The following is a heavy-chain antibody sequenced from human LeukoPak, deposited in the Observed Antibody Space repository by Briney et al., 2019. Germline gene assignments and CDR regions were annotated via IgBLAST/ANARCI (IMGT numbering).Heavy chain of an antibody. CDR1: GGSISSGGYY. CDR2: IYYSGST. CDR3: ARDRRSAYGGYSCYFDY. D-gene: IGHD5-12*01. Sequence: SETLSLTCTVSGGSISSGGYYWSWIRQHPGKGLEWIGYIYYSGSTYYNPSLKSRVTISVDTSKNQFSLKLSSVTAADTAVYYCARDRRSAYGGYSCYFDYWGQGTLVTVSP. J-gene: IGHJ4*02. V-gene: IGHV4-31*03.